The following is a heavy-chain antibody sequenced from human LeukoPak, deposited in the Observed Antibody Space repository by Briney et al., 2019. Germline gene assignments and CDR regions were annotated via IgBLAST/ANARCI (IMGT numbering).Heavy chain of an antibody. V-gene: IGHV5-51*01. CDR2: IYPGDSDT. D-gene: IGHD6-13*01. CDR1: GYSFTSYW. J-gene: IGHJ4*02. Sequence: GESLKISCKGSGYSFTSYWIGWVRQMPGKGLEWMGIIYPGDSDTRYSPSFQGQVTISADKSISTAYLQWSSLKASDTAMYYCATSIAAAGTMAGELDYWGQGTLVTVSS. CDR3: ATSIAAAGTMAGELDY.